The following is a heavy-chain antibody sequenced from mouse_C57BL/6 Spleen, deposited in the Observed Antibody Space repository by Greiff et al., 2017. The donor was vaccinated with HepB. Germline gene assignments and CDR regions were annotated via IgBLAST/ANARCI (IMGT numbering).Heavy chain of an antibody. J-gene: IGHJ1*03. D-gene: IGHD1-1*01. Sequence: VNLVESGAELVKPGASVKISCKASGYAFSSYWMNWVKQRPGKGLEWIGQIYPGDGDTNYNGKFKGKATLTADKSSSTAYMQLSSLTSEDSAVYFCARSITTVVATGYFDVWGTGTTVTVSS. CDR3: ARSITTVVATGYFDV. CDR1: GYAFSSYW. V-gene: IGHV1-80*01. CDR2: IYPGDGDT.